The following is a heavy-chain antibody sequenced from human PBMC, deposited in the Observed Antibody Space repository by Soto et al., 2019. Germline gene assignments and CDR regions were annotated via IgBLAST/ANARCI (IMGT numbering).Heavy chain of an antibody. D-gene: IGHD3-10*01. V-gene: IGHV3-23*01. CDR2: ISGSGSKT. CDR1: GFTFSSYA. CDR3: AKDSLNYYYSSGPFDP. J-gene: IGHJ5*02. Sequence: VQLLESGGGLVQPGGSLRLSCAASGFTFSSYAMSWVRQAPGKGLEWVSTISGSGSKTYYADSVKGRFTISKDNSKSTLNLQMNSLRAEDTAVYYCAKDSLNYYYSSGPFDPWGQGTLVTVSS.